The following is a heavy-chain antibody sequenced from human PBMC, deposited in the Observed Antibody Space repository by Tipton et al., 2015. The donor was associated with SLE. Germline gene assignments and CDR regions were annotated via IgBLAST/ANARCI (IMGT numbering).Heavy chain of an antibody. D-gene: IGHD3-10*01. Sequence: TLSLTCAVYGGSFSGYYWSWIHQPPGKGLEWIGEINHSGSTNYNPSLKSRVTISVDTSKNQFSLKLSSVTAADTAVYYCARGWGQDYYLDAFDIWGQGTMVTVSS. CDR3: ARGWGQDYYLDAFDI. V-gene: IGHV4-34*01. CDR1: GGSFSGYY. CDR2: INHSGST. J-gene: IGHJ3*02.